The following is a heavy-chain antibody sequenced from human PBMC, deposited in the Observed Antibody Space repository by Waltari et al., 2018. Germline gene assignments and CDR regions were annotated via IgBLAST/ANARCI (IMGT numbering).Heavy chain of an antibody. CDR3: ARDDYYDSSGYYCVGGTWFDP. CDR2: IYHSGST. Sequence: QVQLQESGPGLVKPSETLSLTCTVSGYSISSGYYWGWIRQPPGKGLEWIGSIYHSGSTYYNPSLKSRVTISVDTSKNQFSLKLSSVTAADTAVYYCARDDYYDSSGYYCVGGTWFDPWGQGTLVTVSS. D-gene: IGHD3-22*01. J-gene: IGHJ5*02. V-gene: IGHV4-38-2*02. CDR1: GYSISSGYY.